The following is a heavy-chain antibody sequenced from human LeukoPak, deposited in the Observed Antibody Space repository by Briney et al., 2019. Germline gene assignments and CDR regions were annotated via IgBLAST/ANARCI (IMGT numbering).Heavy chain of an antibody. V-gene: IGHV3-48*03. CDR1: GFTFSAYQ. CDR2: ISGSGETI. J-gene: IGHJ5*02. Sequence: GGSLRLSCAASGFTFSAYQMHWLRQAPGKGLEWVSYISGSGETIYYADSVKGRFTMSRDNAKDSLYLQMSGLTVDDTAVYYCAREVSTSWFDPWGQGTLVTVSS. CDR3: AREVSTSWFDP. D-gene: IGHD5/OR15-5a*01.